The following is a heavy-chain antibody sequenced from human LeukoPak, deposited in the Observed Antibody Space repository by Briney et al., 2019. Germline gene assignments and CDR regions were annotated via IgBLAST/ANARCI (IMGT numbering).Heavy chain of an antibody. J-gene: IGHJ4*02. CDR1: GFTFGTFW. CDR2: INHDGTEK. D-gene: IGHD2-15*01. Sequence: GGSLRLSCAASGFTFGTFWMSWVRQAPGKGLEWVADINHDGTEKHYVDSVKGRFTISRDNGKKSLYLQMNSLRVKDTAVYFCASGNYFDSWGQGTLVAVSS. CDR3: ASGNYFDS. V-gene: IGHV3-7*01.